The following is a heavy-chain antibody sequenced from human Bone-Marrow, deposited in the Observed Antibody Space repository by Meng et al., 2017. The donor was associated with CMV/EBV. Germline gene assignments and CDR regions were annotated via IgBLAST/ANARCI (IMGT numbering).Heavy chain of an antibody. CDR3: ARGGYYYDTADTFDI. D-gene: IGHD3-22*01. CDR1: GYTFTGYY. V-gene: IGHV1-2*02. CDR2: INPNSGGT. J-gene: IGHJ3*02. Sequence: ASVKVSCKASGYTFTGYYMHWVRQAPGQGLEWMGWINPNSGGTNYAQKFQGRVTMTRDTSISTAYMELSRLRSDDTAVYYCARGGYYYDTADTFDIWGQGTVVTVSS.